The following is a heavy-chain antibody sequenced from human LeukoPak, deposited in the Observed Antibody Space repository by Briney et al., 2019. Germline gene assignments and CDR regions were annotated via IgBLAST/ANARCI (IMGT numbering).Heavy chain of an antibody. Sequence: PGGSLRLSCAASGFIFSSYAMSWVRQAPGKGLEWVSAISGSDSSTYYADSVKGRFTISRDNSKNTLYLQINSLRAEDTAVYYCAKRGFIAGNPTDFDYWGQGTLVTVSS. CDR2: ISGSDSST. V-gene: IGHV3-23*01. D-gene: IGHD6-13*01. CDR1: GFIFSSYA. CDR3: AKRGFIAGNPTDFDY. J-gene: IGHJ4*02.